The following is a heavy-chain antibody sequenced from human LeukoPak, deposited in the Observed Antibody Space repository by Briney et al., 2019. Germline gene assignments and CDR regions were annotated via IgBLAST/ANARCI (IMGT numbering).Heavy chain of an antibody. CDR3: ARGQAREHFWSGYYGDY. CDR1: GGSFSGYY. CDR2: INHSGST. D-gene: IGHD3-3*02. J-gene: IGHJ4*02. Sequence: SETLSLTCAVYGGSFSGYYWSWSRQPPGKGLEWIGEINHSGSTNYNPSLKSRVTISVDTSKNQFSLKLSSVTAADTAVYYCARGQAREHFWSGYYGDYWGQGTLVTVSS. V-gene: IGHV4-34*01.